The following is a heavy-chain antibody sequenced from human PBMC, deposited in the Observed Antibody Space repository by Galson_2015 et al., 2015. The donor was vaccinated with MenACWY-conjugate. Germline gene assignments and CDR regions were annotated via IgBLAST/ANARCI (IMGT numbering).Heavy chain of an antibody. Sequence: LRLSCAASGITFSSNAMNWVRQAPGKGLEWVSGIGTGGGTYYADSVKGRFTISRDNSKNMVYLQMNSLRAEDTAIYYCAKFKYSTSWSNTHGMDVWGQGTTVTVS. CDR3: AKFKYSTSWSNTHGMDV. J-gene: IGHJ6*02. CDR1: GITFSSNA. D-gene: IGHD2-2*01. CDR2: IGTGGGT. V-gene: IGHV3-23*01.